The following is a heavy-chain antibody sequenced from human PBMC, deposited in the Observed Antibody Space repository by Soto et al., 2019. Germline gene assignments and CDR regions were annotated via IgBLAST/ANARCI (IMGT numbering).Heavy chain of an antibody. CDR2: ISGSGGST. J-gene: IGHJ4*02. Sequence: GGSLRLSCAASGFTFSSYAMSWVRQAPGKGLEWVSAISGSGGSTYYADSVKGRFTISRDNSKNTLYLQMNSLRAEDTAVYYCATYSSGWYGIVPGYYFDYWGQGTLVTVSS. CDR3: ATYSSGWYGIVPGYYFDY. D-gene: IGHD6-19*01. V-gene: IGHV3-23*01. CDR1: GFTFSSYA.